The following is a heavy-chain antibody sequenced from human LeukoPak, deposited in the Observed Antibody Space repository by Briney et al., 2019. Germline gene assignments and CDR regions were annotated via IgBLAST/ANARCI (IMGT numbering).Heavy chain of an antibody. J-gene: IGHJ4*02. CDR3: AKDTIGYNRPIGC. CDR2: ISGGGAST. V-gene: IGHV3-23*01. Sequence: GGSLRLSCAASGFTFGSCAMSWVRQAPGKGLEWVSSISGGGASTYFADSVKGRFTISRDNSKNTLSLQMNSLRAEDTAVYYCAKDTIGYNRPIGCWGQGTLVTVSS. CDR1: GFTFGSCA. D-gene: IGHD2-8*01.